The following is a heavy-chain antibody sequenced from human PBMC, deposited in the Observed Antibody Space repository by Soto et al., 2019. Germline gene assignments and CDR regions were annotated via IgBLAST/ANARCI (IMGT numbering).Heavy chain of an antibody. CDR1: GFTFSSYA. CDR2: ISYDGSNK. J-gene: IGHJ6*02. D-gene: IGHD6-19*01. V-gene: IGHV3-30-3*01. Sequence: GGSLRLSCAASGFTFSSYAMHWVRQAPGKGLEWVAVISYDGSNKYYADSVKGRFTISRDNSKNTLYLQMNSLRAEDTAVYYCARSRGWNDYYYYGMDVWGQGTTVTVSS. CDR3: ARSRGWNDYYYYGMDV.